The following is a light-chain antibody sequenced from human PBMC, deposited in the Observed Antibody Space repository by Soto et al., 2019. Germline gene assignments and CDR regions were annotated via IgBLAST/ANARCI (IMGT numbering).Light chain of an antibody. CDR2: GAS. Sequence: EIVMTQSPATLSVSPGERATLSCRASQSVSSNLAWYQQKPGQAPRLLIYGASTRATGIPARFSGSGSGTEFTLTISSLQSSDFAVYSCQQYNNWPQLTFGGGTKVEIK. J-gene: IGKJ4*01. V-gene: IGKV3-15*01. CDR1: QSVSSN. CDR3: QQYNNWPQLT.